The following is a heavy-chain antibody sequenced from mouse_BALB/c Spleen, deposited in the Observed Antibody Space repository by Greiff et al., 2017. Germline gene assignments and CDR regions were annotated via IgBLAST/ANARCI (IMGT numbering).Heavy chain of an antibody. D-gene: IGHD1-2*01. CDR3: ARGNYYGYDYFDY. Sequence: VQLKESGGGLVKPGGSLKLSCAASGFTFSSYAMSWVRQTPEKRLEWVASISSGGSTYYPDSVKGRFTISRDNARNILYLQMSSLRSEDTAMYYCARGNYYGYDYFDYWGQGTTLTVSS. J-gene: IGHJ2*01. CDR2: ISSGGST. CDR1: GFTFSSYA. V-gene: IGHV5-6-5*01.